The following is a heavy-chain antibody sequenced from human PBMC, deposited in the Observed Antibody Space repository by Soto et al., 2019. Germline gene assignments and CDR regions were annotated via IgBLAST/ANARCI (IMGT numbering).Heavy chain of an antibody. D-gene: IGHD3-22*01. J-gene: IGHJ4*02. CDR3: ARSSYYYDGGGNDY. Sequence: QLQLQESGPGLVKPSETLSLTCTVSGGSISSSSYYWGWIRQPPGKGLEWIGSIYYSGSTYYNPSLKSRVTIPVDTSKSQFSLKLSSVTAADTAVYYCARSSYYYDGGGNDYWGQGTLVTVSS. V-gene: IGHV4-39*01. CDR1: GGSISSSSYY. CDR2: IYYSGST.